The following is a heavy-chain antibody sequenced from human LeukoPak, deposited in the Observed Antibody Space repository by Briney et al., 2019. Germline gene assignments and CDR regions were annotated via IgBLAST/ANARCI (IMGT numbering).Heavy chain of an antibody. V-gene: IGHV4-59*08. CDR3: ARHFGLSATAADYFDY. CDR2: IYYSGST. J-gene: IGHJ4*02. D-gene: IGHD6-25*01. Sequence: SETLSLTCTVSGGSLSSYHWSWIRQPPGKGLEWLGYIYYSGSTNYNPPLKSRVTISVDTSKNQFSLKLSSVTAADTAVYYCARHFGLSATAADYFDYWGQGTLVTVSS. CDR1: GGSLSSYH.